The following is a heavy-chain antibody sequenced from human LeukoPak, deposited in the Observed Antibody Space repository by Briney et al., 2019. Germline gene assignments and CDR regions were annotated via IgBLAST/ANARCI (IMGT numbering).Heavy chain of an antibody. CDR3: ARALELHYFDY. CDR2: ISSSSRTI. CDR1: GFTFSTYA. D-gene: IGHD1-26*01. Sequence: GGSLRLSCAVSGFTFSTYAMNWVRQAPGKGLVWVSYISSSSRTIHYADSVKGRFTISRDNAKNSLYLQMNSLRAEDTAVYYCARALELHYFDYWGQGTLVTVSS. J-gene: IGHJ4*02. V-gene: IGHV3-48*01.